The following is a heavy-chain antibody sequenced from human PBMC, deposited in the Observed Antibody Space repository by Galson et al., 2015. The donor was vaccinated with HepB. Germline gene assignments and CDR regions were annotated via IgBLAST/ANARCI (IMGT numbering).Heavy chain of an antibody. D-gene: IGHD6-13*01. V-gene: IGHV3-23*01. CDR2: VSGNGGST. J-gene: IGHJ4*02. CDR1: GFIFSSNA. CDR3: ARDRQLAAAGILDY. Sequence: SLRLSCAASGFIFSSNAMTWVRQAPGKGLEWVSTVSGNGGSTYYAESVKGRFTISRDIAKNSLYLQMNSLRAEDTAVYYCARDRQLAAAGILDYWGQGTLVTVSS.